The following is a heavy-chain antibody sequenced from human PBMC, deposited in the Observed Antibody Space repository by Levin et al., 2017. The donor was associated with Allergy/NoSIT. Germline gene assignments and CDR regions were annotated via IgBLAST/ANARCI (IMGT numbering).Heavy chain of an antibody. CDR3: ARDGAYSHGPYDAFDI. CDR1: GFNVINNY. Sequence: GGSPRLSCAASGFNVINNYMSWVRQAPGKGPEWVSMIFTGGRTYYADSVKGRFTISRDNSKNTLFLQMNSLRAEDTAIYYCARDGAYSHGPYDAFDIWGQGTMVTVSS. D-gene: IGHD1-26*01. V-gene: IGHV3-53*01. J-gene: IGHJ3*02. CDR2: IFTGGRT.